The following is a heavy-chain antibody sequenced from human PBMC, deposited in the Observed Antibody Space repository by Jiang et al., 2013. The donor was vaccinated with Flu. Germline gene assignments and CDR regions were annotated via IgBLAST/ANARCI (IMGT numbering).Heavy chain of an antibody. CDR3: ARVLRVSPVGSFDY. Sequence: LLKPSETLSLTCTVSSGSISSYYWSWIRQPPGKGLEWIAYIYYSGSTNYNPSLKSRVTMSVDTSKNQFSLKLSSVTAADTAVYYCARVLRVSPVGSFDYWGQGTLVTVSS. CDR1: SGSISSYY. J-gene: IGHJ4*02. CDR2: IYYSGST. D-gene: IGHD2-2*01. V-gene: IGHV4-59*01.